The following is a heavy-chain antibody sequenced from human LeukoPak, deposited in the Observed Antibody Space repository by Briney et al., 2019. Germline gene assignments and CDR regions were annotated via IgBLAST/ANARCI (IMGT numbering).Heavy chain of an antibody. J-gene: IGHJ3*02. Sequence: KPSETLSLTCSVSGYSISNDYYWGWIRQPPGKGLEWVANVYRDGNTYYSPSLESRVTISVDTSKNQFFLRLSSVTAADTAVYYCACTVGADIPDAFDIWGQGTMVTVSS. CDR2: VYRDGNT. V-gene: IGHV4-38-2*01. CDR3: ACTVGADIPDAFDI. D-gene: IGHD1-26*01. CDR1: GYSISNDYY.